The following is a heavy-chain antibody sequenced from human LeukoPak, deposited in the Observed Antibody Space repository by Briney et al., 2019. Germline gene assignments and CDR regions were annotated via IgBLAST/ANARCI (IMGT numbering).Heavy chain of an antibody. CDR3: ASGSLGCCSSTSSYRYYYYYMDV. CDR1: GGTFSSYA. J-gene: IGHJ6*03. Sequence: SVKVSCKASGGTFSSYAISWVRQAPGQGLEWMGGIIPIFGTANYAQKFQGRVTITTDESTSTAYMELSSLRSEDTAVYYCASGSLGCCSSTSSYRYYYYYMDVWGKGTTVTVSS. V-gene: IGHV1-69*05. CDR2: IIPIFGTA. D-gene: IGHD2-2*02.